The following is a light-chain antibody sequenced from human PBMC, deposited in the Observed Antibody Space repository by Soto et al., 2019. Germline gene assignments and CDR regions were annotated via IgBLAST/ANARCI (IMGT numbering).Light chain of an antibody. CDR1: SSDVGGYNY. V-gene: IGLV2-14*01. J-gene: IGLJ2*01. Sequence: QSSLTQPRSVSGSPGQSVTISCTGTSSDVGGYNYVSWYQQHPGRAPKLMIYEVTNRPSGVSNRFSGSKSGNTASLTFSGLQAEDEADYYCSSYTTSRTLVFGGGTKLTVL. CDR2: EVT. CDR3: SSYTTSRTLV.